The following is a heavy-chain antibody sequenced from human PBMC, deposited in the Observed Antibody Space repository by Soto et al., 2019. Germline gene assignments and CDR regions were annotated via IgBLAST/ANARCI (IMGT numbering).Heavy chain of an antibody. CDR2: IYYSGNT. CDR3: ARTNTYDGSGYYPGSLY. V-gene: IGHV4-39*01. Sequence: SSETLSLTCTVSGGSISSSSYYWCWIRQPPGKGLEWIGSIYYSGNTYYNPSLKSRVTISVDTSKNQFSLKLSSVTAADTAVYYCARTNTYDGSGYYPGSLYWGQGTLVTVSS. J-gene: IGHJ4*02. CDR1: GGSISSSSYY. D-gene: IGHD3-22*01.